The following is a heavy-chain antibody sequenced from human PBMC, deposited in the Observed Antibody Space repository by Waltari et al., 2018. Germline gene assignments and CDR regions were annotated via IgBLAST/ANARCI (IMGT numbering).Heavy chain of an antibody. CDR2: SNAGNGNT. V-gene: IGHV1-3*01. J-gene: IGHJ4*02. CDR1: GYTFTSYA. Sequence: QVQLVQSGAEVKKPGASVKVSCKASGYTFTSYAMHWVRQAPGQRLEGMGWSNAGNGNTKYSQKFQGRVTITRDTSASTAYMELSSLRSEDTAVYYCARQPAPYDILTGSNFDYWGQGTLVTVSS. D-gene: IGHD3-9*01. CDR3: ARQPAPYDILTGSNFDY.